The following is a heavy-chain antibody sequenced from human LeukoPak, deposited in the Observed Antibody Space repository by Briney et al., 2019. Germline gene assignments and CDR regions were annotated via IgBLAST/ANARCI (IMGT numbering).Heavy chain of an antibody. CDR1: GNYW. V-gene: IGHV3-74*01. Sequence: GGSLRLSCAASGNYWMHWVRQAPGKGLVWVSHINGDGSWTTYADSVKGRFTISKDNAKNTVYLQTNNLRAEDTAVYYCVSFYETYWGRGTLITVSS. J-gene: IGHJ4*02. CDR2: INGDGSWT. D-gene: IGHD2-2*01. CDR3: VSFYETY.